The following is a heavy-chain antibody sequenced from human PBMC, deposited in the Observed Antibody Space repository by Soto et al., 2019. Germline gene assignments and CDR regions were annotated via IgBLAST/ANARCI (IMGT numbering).Heavy chain of an antibody. CDR2: INPTGAST. D-gene: IGHD5-12*01. CDR1: GDTFSRHY. V-gene: IGHV1-46*03. CDR3: ASDYSAYERHHRFDN. J-gene: IGHJ3*02. Sequence: QEQLVQSGAEVKKPGASVTISCKASGDTFSRHYIHWVRQAPGQGLEWMGVINPTGASTGYAQKCQGRVTVTRDTSTSTISMELRSLRSEDTAVYFCASDYSAYERHHRFDNWGQGTMVTVSS.